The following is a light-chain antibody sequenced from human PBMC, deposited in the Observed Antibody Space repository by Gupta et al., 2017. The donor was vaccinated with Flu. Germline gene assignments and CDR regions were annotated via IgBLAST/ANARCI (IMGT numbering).Light chain of an antibody. Sequence: VLTTPPGTLSLPPGERATLTCRASQSVSSSYFAWYQQKRGQAPRLLIYGASNRATGIPDRFSGSGSGTDFTLTISRLEPEDFAVYYCQQDGSSPKTFGQGTKVEIK. V-gene: IGKV3-20*01. CDR1: QSVSSSY. CDR2: GAS. CDR3: QQDGSSPKT. J-gene: IGKJ1*01.